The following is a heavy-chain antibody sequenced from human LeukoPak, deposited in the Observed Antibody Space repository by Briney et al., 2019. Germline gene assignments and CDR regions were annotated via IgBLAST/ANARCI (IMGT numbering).Heavy chain of an antibody. J-gene: IGHJ5*02. CDR2: INPNSGRT. CDR3: ARTREYSSSWYFPPFDP. Sequence: ASVKVSCNASGYTFTGYYMNWVRQAPGQGLEWMGWINPNSGRTNYAQNFQGRVTMTRDPSISTAYMELSGLTSNDTAVYYCARTREYSSSWYFPPFDPWGQGTLVTVSS. V-gene: IGHV1-2*02. CDR1: GYTFTGYY. D-gene: IGHD6-13*01.